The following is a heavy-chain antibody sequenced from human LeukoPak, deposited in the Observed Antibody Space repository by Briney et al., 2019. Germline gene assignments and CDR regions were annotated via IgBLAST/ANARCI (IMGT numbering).Heavy chain of an antibody. CDR1: GGTFSSYA. J-gene: IGHJ6*02. D-gene: IGHD6-19*01. CDR2: IIPIFGTA. V-gene: IGHV1-69*06. CDR3: ARCPYSSGWYPPYYYYGMDV. Sequence: SVKVSCKASGGTFSSYAISWVRQAPGQGLEWMGGIIPIFGTANYAQKFQGRVTMTADTSTSTAYMELRSLRSDDTAVYYCARCPYSSGWYPPYYYYGMDVWGRGTTVTVSS.